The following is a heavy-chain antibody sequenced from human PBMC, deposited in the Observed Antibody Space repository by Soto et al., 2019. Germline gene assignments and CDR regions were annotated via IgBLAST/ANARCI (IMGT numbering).Heavy chain of an antibody. J-gene: IGHJ4*02. V-gene: IGHV4-31*03. CDR3: ASLRYYYGSGSYFD. D-gene: IGHD3-10*01. CDR1: GGSISSGGYY. Sequence: PSETLSLTRTVSGGSISSGGYYWSWIRQHPGKGLEWIGYIYYSGSTYYNPSLKSRVTISVDTSKNQFSLKLSSVTAADTAVYYCASLRYYYGSGSYFDWGQGTLVTVSS. CDR2: IYYSGST.